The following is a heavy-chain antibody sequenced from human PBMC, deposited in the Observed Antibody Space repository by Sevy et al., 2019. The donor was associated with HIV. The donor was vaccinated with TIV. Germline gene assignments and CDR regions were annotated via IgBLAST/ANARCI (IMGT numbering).Heavy chain of an antibody. Sequence: GGSLRLSCAASGFTFSSYAMSWVRQAPGKGLEWVSANSGSGGSTYYADSVKGRFTISRDNSKNTLYLQMNSLRAEDTAVYYCAKDRADYGDYDYFDYWGQGTLVTVSS. CDR2: NSGSGGST. D-gene: IGHD4-17*01. V-gene: IGHV3-23*01. CDR1: GFTFSSYA. J-gene: IGHJ4*02. CDR3: AKDRADYGDYDYFDY.